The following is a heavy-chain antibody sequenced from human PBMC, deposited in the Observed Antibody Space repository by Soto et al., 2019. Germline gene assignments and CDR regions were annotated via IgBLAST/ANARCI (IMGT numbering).Heavy chain of an antibody. V-gene: IGHV1-3*01. CDR3: ARASGRSKLLPFYFDP. J-gene: IGHJ5*02. CDR2: INPATGDT. CDR1: GYAFTTSA. D-gene: IGHD1-26*01. Sequence: QVHLVQSGSEVQKPGASVRISWQASGYAFTTSAIHWVRQAPGQSLEWMGWINPATGDTKYSQNVRGRVTFALDTSATTAYMDLRSLASHDTAVYYCARASGRSKLLPFYFDPWGQGTQVTVSS.